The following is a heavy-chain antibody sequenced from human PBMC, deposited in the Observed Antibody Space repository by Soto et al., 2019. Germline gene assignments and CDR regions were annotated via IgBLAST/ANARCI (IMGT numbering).Heavy chain of an antibody. CDR1: GGSFGKSA. Sequence: SVKVSCKVSGGSFGKSAINWVRQTPGQGLEWLGGFIPVYRTLNYAQKFQGRVTITADESTGTAYMTLSSLASDDTAVYYCATGVIWIGYFTVDSWGQGTRVTVSS. CDR2: FIPVYRTL. J-gene: IGHJ4*02. D-gene: IGHD3-3*01. CDR3: ATGVIWIGYFTVDS. V-gene: IGHV1-69*13.